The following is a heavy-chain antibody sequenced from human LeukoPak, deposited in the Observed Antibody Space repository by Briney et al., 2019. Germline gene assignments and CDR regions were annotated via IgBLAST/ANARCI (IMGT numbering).Heavy chain of an antibody. D-gene: IGHD6-6*01. Sequence: GESLKISCKGSGYSFTSYWIGWVRQMPGKGLEWMGIIYPGDSDTRYSPSFQGQVTISADKSISTAYLQWSNLKASDTAMYYCARAADIAARRFDYWGQGTLVTVSS. CDR3: ARAADIAARRFDY. J-gene: IGHJ4*02. CDR1: GYSFTSYW. V-gene: IGHV5-51*01. CDR2: IYPGDSDT.